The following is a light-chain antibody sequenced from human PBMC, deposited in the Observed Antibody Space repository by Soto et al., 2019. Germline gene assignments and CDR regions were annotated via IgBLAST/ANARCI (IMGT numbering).Light chain of an antibody. CDR2: YVS. CDR1: NIGSKS. V-gene: IGLV3-21*04. CDR3: QVWDSSSDHVV. Sequence: SYELTQPPSVSVAPGKTASVTCGGNNIGSKSVHWYQQKPGQAPVLVIYYVSARPSGIPERFSGSHSGDTATLTISRVEDGDEADNYCQVWDSSSDHVVFGGGTKLTVL. J-gene: IGLJ2*01.